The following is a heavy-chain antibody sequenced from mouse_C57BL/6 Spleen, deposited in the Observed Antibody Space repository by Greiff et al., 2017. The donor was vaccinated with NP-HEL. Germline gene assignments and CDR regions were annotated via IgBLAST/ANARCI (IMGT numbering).Heavy chain of an antibody. V-gene: IGHV1-56*01. CDR3: ARYDCNYSVAY. CDR1: GYTFTSYW. D-gene: IGHD2-3*01. CDR2: IFPGSGST. J-gene: IGHJ3*01. Sequence: QVQLQQSGPELVRPGASVKISCKASGYTFTSYWMQWVRQRPGQGLEWIGEIFPGSGSTYYNEKFKGKATLTVDTSSSTAYMQLSRLTSEDAAFYFCARYDCNYSVAYWGQGTLVTVSA.